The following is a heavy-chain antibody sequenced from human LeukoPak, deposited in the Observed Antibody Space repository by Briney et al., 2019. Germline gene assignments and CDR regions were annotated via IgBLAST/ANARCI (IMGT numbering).Heavy chain of an antibody. J-gene: IGHJ4*02. Sequence: GGSLRLSCAASGFTFSSYWMSWVRQAPGKGLEWVAVISYDGSNKYYADSVKGRFTISRDNSKNTLYLQMNSLRAEDTAVYYCARDGRVGSSWYLDYWGQGTLVTVSS. CDR2: ISYDGSNK. CDR1: GFTFSSYW. D-gene: IGHD6-13*01. CDR3: ARDGRVGSSWYLDY. V-gene: IGHV3-30*03.